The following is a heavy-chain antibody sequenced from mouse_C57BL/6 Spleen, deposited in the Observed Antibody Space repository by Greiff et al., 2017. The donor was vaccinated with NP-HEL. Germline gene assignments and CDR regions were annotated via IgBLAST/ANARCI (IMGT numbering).Heavy chain of an antibody. V-gene: IGHV1-15*01. J-gene: IGHJ1*03. CDR3: TRRGYYGIGYFDV. Sequence: LVESGAELVRPGASVTLSCKASGYTFTDYEMHWVKQTPVHGLEWIGAIDPETGGTAYNQKFKGKAILTADKSSSTAYMELRSLTSEDSAVYYCTRRGYYGIGYFDVWGTGTTVTVSS. D-gene: IGHD1-1*01. CDR2: IDPETGGT. CDR1: GYTFTDYE.